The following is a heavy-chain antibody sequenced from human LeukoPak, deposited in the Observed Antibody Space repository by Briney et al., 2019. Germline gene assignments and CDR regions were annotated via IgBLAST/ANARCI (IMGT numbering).Heavy chain of an antibody. J-gene: IGHJ3*02. CDR2: IFDSGST. CDR1: GGSISSYY. Sequence: PSETLSLTCTVSGGSISSYYWGWIRQPPGKGLEWMGNIFDSGSTYYGPSIKSRLTISLDTSRNPFSLKLNSVTAADTAVYYCANSNGYGLLDIWGQGTMVTVSS. V-gene: IGHV4-59*12. CDR3: ANSNGYGLLDI. D-gene: IGHD3-10*01.